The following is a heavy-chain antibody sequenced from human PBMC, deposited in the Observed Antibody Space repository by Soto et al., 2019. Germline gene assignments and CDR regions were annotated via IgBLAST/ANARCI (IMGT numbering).Heavy chain of an antibody. Sequence: EVQLLESGGGLVQPGGSLRLSCAASGFTFSTYAMNWVRQAPGNGLEWVSAISGSGGSIHYADSVKGRFTISRDNSKNTLYLQMNSLGGEDPAVYNCVKGYWKGDVWGQGTTVTVSS. J-gene: IGHJ6*02. V-gene: IGHV3-23*01. D-gene: IGHD1-1*01. CDR1: GFTFSTYA. CDR2: ISGSGGSI. CDR3: VKGYWKGDV.